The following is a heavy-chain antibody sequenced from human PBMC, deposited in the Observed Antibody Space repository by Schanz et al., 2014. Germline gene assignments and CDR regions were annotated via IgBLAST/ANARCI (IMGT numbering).Heavy chain of an antibody. D-gene: IGHD5-12*01. J-gene: IGHJ4*02. V-gene: IGHV3-23*01. CDR3: ARKVVATIGGYYDN. CDR1: GFSFSSYA. CDR2: MNESHSTI. Sequence: EVQLLESGGGLVEPGGSLRLSCAASGFSFSSYAMGWVRQARGKGLEWVSAMNESHSTIYYADSVRGRFTISTDNAENTLFLQMNSLRAEDTAVYYCARKVVATIGGYYDNWGQGTLVIVSS.